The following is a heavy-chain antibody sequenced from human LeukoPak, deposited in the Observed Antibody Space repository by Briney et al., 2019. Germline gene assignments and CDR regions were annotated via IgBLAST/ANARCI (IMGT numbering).Heavy chain of an antibody. CDR3: ARDPRHLGYSYGSGGAFDY. J-gene: IGHJ4*02. CDR1: SDSISSYY. D-gene: IGHD5-18*01. CDR2: IYYSGGT. Sequence: SETLSLTCTVSSDSISSYYWSWIRQPPGKGLEWIGYIYYSGGTSYNPSLKSRVTISIDTSKNQFSLKLSSVTAADTAVYYCARDPRHLGYSYGSGGAFDYWGQGTLVTVSS. V-gene: IGHV4-59*12.